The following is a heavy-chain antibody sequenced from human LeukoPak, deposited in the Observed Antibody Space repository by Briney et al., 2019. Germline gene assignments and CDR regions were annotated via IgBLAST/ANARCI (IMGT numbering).Heavy chain of an antibody. V-gene: IGHV3-23*01. CDR1: GDSISSYY. J-gene: IGHJ4*02. CDR3: AKDQGYSGYDPLDY. CDR2: ISDSGGTT. D-gene: IGHD5-12*01. Sequence: ETLSLTCTVSGDSISSYYWSWVRQAPGKGLEWVSGISDSGGTTYYADSVKGRFTISRDNSKNTLYLQMNSLRAEDTAVYYCAKDQGYSGYDPLDYWGQGTLVTVSS.